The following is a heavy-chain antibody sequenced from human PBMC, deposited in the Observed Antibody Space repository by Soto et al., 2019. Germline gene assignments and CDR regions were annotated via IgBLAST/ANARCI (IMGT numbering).Heavy chain of an antibody. D-gene: IGHD2-8*02. CDR3: AKDPSTGAPDC. CDR1: GFMFSNYG. V-gene: IGHV3-23*01. J-gene: IGHJ4*02. CDR2: IHPSGGST. Sequence: VGSLRLSCAAAGFMFSNYGMSWVRQAPGKGLQWVATIHPSGGSTHYAESVRGRFTISRDNSRDTLYLQMNSLTAEDTAVYYCAKDPSTGAPDCWGQGAQVTVSS.